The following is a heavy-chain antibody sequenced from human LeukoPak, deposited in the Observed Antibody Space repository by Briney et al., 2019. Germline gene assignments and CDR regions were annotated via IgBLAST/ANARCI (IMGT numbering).Heavy chain of an antibody. CDR3: ARDKIVGATVLDY. V-gene: IGHV3-7*03. CDR2: MKQDGSEE. D-gene: IGHD1-26*01. CDR1: GFTFSSYS. J-gene: IGHJ4*02. Sequence: LPGGSLRLSCAASGFTFSSYSMNWVRQAPGKGLEWVANMKQDGSEEYYVDSVKGRFTISRDNAKNSLYLQMNSLRAEDTAVYYCARDKIVGATVLDYWGQGSLVTVSS.